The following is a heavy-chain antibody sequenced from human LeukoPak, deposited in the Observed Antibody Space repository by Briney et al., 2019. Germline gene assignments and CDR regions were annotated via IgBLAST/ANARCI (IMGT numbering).Heavy chain of an antibody. V-gene: IGHV3-74*01. D-gene: IGHD5-12*01. CDR2: INIDGTGT. Sequence: GGSLRLSCAASGFTLSSYWMHWVRQAPGKGLVWVSRINIDGTGTTYADSVRGRFTISRDNTKNTLYLQMNSLRAEGTAVYYCATKLGSGYDYVYWGQGTLVTVPS. CDR3: ATKLGSGYDYVY. J-gene: IGHJ4*02. CDR1: GFTLSSYW.